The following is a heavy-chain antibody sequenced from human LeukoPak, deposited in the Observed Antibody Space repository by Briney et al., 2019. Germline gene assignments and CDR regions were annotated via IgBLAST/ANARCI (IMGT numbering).Heavy chain of an antibody. D-gene: IGHD3-9*01. J-gene: IGHJ5*02. CDR1: GFTFSSYS. CDR3: ARRGGYDILTGYKNWFDP. Sequence: KPGGSLRLSCAASGFTFSSYSMNWVRQAPGKGLEWVSSISSSSSYIYYVDSVKGRFTISRDNAKNSLYLQMNSLRAEDTAVYYCARRGGYDILTGYKNWFDPWGQGTLVTVSS. V-gene: IGHV3-21*01. CDR2: ISSSSSYI.